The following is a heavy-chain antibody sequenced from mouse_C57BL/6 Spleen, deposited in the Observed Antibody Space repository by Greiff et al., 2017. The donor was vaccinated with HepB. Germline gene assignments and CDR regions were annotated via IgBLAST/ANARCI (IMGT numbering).Heavy chain of an antibody. Sequence: QVQLQQSGAELVRPGTSVKVSCKASGYAFTNYLIEWVKQRPGQGLEWIGVINPGSGGTNYNEKFKGKATLTADKSSSTAYMQLSSLTSEDSAVYFCAREPDGYERGYAMDYWGQGTSVTVSS. J-gene: IGHJ4*01. CDR3: AREPDGYERGYAMDY. CDR1: GYAFTNYL. V-gene: IGHV1-54*01. CDR2: INPGSGGT. D-gene: IGHD2-2*01.